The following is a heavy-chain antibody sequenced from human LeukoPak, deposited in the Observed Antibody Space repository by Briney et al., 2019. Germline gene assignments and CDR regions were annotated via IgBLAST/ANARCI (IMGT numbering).Heavy chain of an antibody. CDR2: IYHSGST. CDR3: ARAPPYYYDSSGYYGYYFDY. J-gene: IGHJ4*02. D-gene: IGHD3-22*01. CDR1: GGSISSGGYS. V-gene: IGHV4-30-2*01. Sequence: SETLSLTCAVSGGSISSGGYSWSWIRQPPGKGLEWIGYIYHSGSTYYNPSLKSRVTISVDRSKNQFSLKLSSVTAADTAVYYRARAPPYYYDSSGYYGYYFDYWGQGTLVTVSS.